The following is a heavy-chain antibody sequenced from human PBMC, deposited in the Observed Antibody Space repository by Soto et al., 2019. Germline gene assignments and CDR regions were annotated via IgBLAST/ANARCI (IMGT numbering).Heavy chain of an antibody. CDR3: AGGPRYWSFAL. CDR2: FSYSGSL. D-gene: IGHD1-20*01. Sequence: SETLSLTCSVYGGSSRAYHWSWICQSPGEGLEWIGEFSYSGSLNYNPSLKRRVAVSLDTSTDHFSLTMTSVTAADTGVYFCAGGPRYWSFALWGRGTLVTVSS. CDR1: GGSSRAYH. V-gene: IGHV4-34*01. J-gene: IGHJ2*01.